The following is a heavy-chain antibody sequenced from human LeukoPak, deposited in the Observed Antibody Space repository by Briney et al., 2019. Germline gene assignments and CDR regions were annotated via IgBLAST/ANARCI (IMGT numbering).Heavy chain of an antibody. D-gene: IGHD3/OR15-3a*01. CDR1: GFTFSSYS. V-gene: IGHV3-48*01. J-gene: IGHJ5*02. CDR2: ISSSSSAI. CDR3: ARRTHWFDP. Sequence: GGSLRLSCAASGFTFSSYSMNWVRQAPGKGLEWVSYISSSSSAIYYADSVKGRFTISRDNAKNSLYLQMNSLRAEDTAVYYRARRTHWFDPWGQGTLVTVSS.